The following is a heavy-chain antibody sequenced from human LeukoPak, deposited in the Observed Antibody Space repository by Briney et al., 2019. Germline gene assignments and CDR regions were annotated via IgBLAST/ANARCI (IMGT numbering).Heavy chain of an antibody. CDR3: SRRSRAAAGGAFDI. J-gene: IGHJ3*02. Sequence: KTSETLSLTCTVSGGSISSSSYFWGWIRQPPGKGLEWIGYLHYSGSTNYNPSLKSRVTISVDTSKNQFSLKLSSVTAADTAVYYCSRRSRAAAGGAFDIWGQGTRVTVS. CDR2: LHYSGST. V-gene: IGHV4-61*05. CDR1: GGSISSSSYF. D-gene: IGHD6-13*01.